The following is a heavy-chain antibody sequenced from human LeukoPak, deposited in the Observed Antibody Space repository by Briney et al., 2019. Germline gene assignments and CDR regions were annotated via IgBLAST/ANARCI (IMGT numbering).Heavy chain of an antibody. CDR1: GFTFRIYA. D-gene: IGHD6-19*01. Sequence: GGSLRLPCTASGFTFRIYAMSWVRQGPGKGLEWVSAISGSGDSTFYADSVRGRFTISRDNSKNTLYLQMNSLRAEDTAVYYCAKEGIAVASFDYWGQGILVTVSS. CDR2: ISGSGDST. CDR3: AKEGIAVASFDY. V-gene: IGHV3-23*01. J-gene: IGHJ4*02.